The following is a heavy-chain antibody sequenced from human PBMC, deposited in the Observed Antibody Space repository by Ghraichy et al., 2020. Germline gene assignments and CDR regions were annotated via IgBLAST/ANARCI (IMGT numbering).Heavy chain of an antibody. V-gene: IGHV4-59*01. Sequence: SETLSLTCTVSGGSISGYYWNWIRQPPGKGLEWIGDIYYSGSTNYNSSLKSRVTISVDPSKNQFSLKLSSVTAADTAVYYCARDVVPSASKYGLDVWGQGTTVTVSS. CDR1: GGSISGYY. CDR2: IYYSGST. CDR3: ARDVVPSASKYGLDV. J-gene: IGHJ6*02. D-gene: IGHD2-2*01.